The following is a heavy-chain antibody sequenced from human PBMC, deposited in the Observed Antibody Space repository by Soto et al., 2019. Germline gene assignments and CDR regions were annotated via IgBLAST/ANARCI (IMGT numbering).Heavy chain of an antibody. CDR2: IIPIFGTA. CDR1: GGTFSGYA. Sequence: QVQLVQSGAEVKKPGSSVKVSCKASGGTFSGYAISWVRQAPGQGLEWMGGIIPIFGTANYAQKFQGRVTITADESTSTAYIELSSLRSEDTAVYYCARLGLTMVRGVIPSGWFDPWGQGTLVTVSS. CDR3: ARLGLTMVRGVIPSGWFDP. J-gene: IGHJ5*02. D-gene: IGHD3-10*01. V-gene: IGHV1-69*01.